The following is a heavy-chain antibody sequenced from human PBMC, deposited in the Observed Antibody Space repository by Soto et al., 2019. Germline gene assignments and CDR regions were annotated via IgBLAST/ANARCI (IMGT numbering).Heavy chain of an antibody. CDR3: ARLGYYDSSGPVGFDY. CDR1: GYTFTSYD. CDR2: MNPNSGNT. V-gene: IGHV1-8*01. J-gene: IGHJ4*02. D-gene: IGHD3-22*01. Sequence: VKVSCKASGYTFTSYDINWVRQATGQGLEWMGWMNPNSGNTGYAQKFQGRVTMTRNTSISTAYMELSSLRSEDTAVYYCARLGYYDSSGPVGFDYWGQGTLVTVSS.